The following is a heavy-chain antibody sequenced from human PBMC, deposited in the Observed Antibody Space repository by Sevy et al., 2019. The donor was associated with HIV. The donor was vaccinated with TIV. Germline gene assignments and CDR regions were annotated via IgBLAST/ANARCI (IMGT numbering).Heavy chain of an antibody. CDR3: ARGGGIAQHYYYYYMDV. Sequence: ASVKVSCKASGGTFSSYAISWVRQAPGQGLEWMGGIIPIFGTANYAQKFLGRVTITADESTSTAYMELSSLRSEDTAVYYCARGGGIAQHYYYYYMDVWGKGTTVTVSS. D-gene: IGHD6-13*01. CDR1: GGTFSSYA. J-gene: IGHJ6*03. CDR2: IIPIFGTA. V-gene: IGHV1-69*13.